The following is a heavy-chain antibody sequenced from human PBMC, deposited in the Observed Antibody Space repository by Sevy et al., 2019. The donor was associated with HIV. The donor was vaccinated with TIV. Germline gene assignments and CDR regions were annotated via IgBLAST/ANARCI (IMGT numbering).Heavy chain of an antibody. CDR1: GFTFSSYS. CDR3: ARPDLSGWYFDF. V-gene: IGHV3-48*01. Sequence: GGSLRLSCVASGFTFSSYSMNWVRQAPEKGLEWVSYISSSSDSSRTLYYADSVKGRFSISRDNAKNSVHLQMTSLRVEDTAVYYCARPDLSGWYFDFWGHGTLVTVSS. D-gene: IGHD6-19*01. CDR2: ISSSSDSSRTL. J-gene: IGHJ4*01.